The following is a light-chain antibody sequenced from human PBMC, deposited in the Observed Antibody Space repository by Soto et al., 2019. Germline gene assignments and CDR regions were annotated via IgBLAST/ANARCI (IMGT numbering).Light chain of an antibody. Sequence: DIQMTQSPSAMSASVGDRVTNTCRASQGISNHLVWFQQRPGKVPKRLIYDASSLQTGVPSRFSGSGSGTDFTLTISSLQPEDFATYYCLQHTNFPLTFGQGTRLEAK. CDR3: LQHTNFPLT. CDR1: QGISNH. CDR2: DAS. V-gene: IGKV1-17*03. J-gene: IGKJ5*01.